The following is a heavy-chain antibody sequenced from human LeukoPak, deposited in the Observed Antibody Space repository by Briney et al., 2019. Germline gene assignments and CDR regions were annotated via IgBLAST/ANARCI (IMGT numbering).Heavy chain of an antibody. D-gene: IGHD6-13*01. J-gene: IGHJ4*02. Sequence: GRSLRLSCAASGFTFDDYSMHWVRQSLGKGLEWLSGLGWNGDIIDYADSVKGRFTISRDNAKNSLYLQMDSLKTEDTALYYCAKGSLIAASGTLFDFWGQGTRVTVSS. V-gene: IGHV3-9*01. CDR3: AKGSLIAASGTLFDF. CDR1: GFTFDDYS. CDR2: LGWNGDII.